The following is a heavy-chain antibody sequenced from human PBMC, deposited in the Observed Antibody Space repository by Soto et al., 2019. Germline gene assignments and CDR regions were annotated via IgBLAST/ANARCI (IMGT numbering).Heavy chain of an antibody. J-gene: IGHJ4*02. CDR2: ISGGGGST. CDR3: AKPRGLIRDSSFDY. CDR1: GFTFSSYA. V-gene: IGHV3-23*01. D-gene: IGHD2-15*01. Sequence: GGSLRLSCAASGFTFSSYAMSWVRQAPGKGLEWVSAISGGGGSTYYADSVKGRFTISRDNSKNTLYLQMNSLRAEDTAVYYCAKPRGLIRDSSFDYWGQGTLVTVSS.